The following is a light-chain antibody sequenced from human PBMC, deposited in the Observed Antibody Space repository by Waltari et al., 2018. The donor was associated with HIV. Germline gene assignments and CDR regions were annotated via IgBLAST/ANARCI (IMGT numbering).Light chain of an antibody. CDR3: QSYDISLSASVV. CDR1: SSTIGADYD. CDR2: GNK. V-gene: IGLV1-40*01. J-gene: IGLJ2*01. Sequence: QSMLTQPPSVSGAPGQRVTISCTGSSSTIGADYDVHWYQQIPGTDTKLLISGNKKRPSGVPDRFSASKSGTAASLTISVLQAEDEADYFCQSYDISLSASVVFGGGTRLTVL.